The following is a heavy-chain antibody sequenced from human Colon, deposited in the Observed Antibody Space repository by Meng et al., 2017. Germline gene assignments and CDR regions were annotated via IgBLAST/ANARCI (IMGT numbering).Heavy chain of an antibody. V-gene: IGHV3-7*01. Sequence: GASLKISCAASGFSLSGYWRSWVRQAPGKGLEWVANIRQDGSETHYVDSVKGRFTISRDNGRNSIYLQMNSLRADDTALYYCARDGGTDWFDPWGPGTLVTVSS. CDR2: IRQDGSET. CDR3: ARDGGTDWFDP. CDR1: GFSLSGYW. D-gene: IGHD1-1*01. J-gene: IGHJ5*02.